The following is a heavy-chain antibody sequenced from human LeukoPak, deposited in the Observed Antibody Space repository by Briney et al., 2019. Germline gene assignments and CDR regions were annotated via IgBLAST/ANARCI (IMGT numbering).Heavy chain of an antibody. CDR1: GGSFSGYY. CDR2: INHSGSH. D-gene: IGHD4-17*01. Sequence: SDTLSLTCAVYGGSFSGYYWSWIRQPPGKGLEWIGEINHSGSHNYHPSLKSRVPISLDTSKNQFSLTMSHATAAEPAVDYCARSARGCDYVWNYYYMDGWGKGTTVTISS. CDR3: ARSARGCDYVWNYYYMDG. J-gene: IGHJ6*03. V-gene: IGHV4-34*01.